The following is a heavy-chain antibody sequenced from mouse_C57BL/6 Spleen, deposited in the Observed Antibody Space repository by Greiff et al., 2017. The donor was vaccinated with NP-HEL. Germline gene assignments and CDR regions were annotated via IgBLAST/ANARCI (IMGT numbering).Heavy chain of an antibody. CDR1: GYTFTSYT. V-gene: IGHV1-4*01. CDR3: ARGNYGDY. J-gene: IGHJ2*01. CDR2: INPSSGYT. D-gene: IGHD1-1*01. Sequence: VMLVESGAELARPGASVKMSCKASGYTFTSYTMHWVKQRPGQGLEWIGYINPSSGYTKYNQKFKDKATLTADKSSSTAYMQLSSLTSEDSAVYYCARGNYGDYWGQGTTLTVSS.